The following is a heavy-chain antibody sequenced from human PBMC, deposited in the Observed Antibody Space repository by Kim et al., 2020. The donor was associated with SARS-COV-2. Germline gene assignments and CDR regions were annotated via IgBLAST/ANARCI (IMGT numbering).Heavy chain of an antibody. J-gene: IGHJ4*02. CDR2: GNEK. V-gene: IGHV3-7*01. D-gene: IGHD1-26*01. Sequence: GNEKYYADSVKGRFTSSRDNAKNSLYRQMNSLRAEDSALYYCARDKTGASWGQGTLVTVSS. CDR3: ARDKTGAS.